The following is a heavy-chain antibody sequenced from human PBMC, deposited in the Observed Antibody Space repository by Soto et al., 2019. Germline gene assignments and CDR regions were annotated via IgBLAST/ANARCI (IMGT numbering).Heavy chain of an antibody. CDR3: AKAARDCGGDCYSSYFDS. CDR2: ITGNAANT. CDR1: GGSISSYY. J-gene: IGHJ4*02. V-gene: IGHV3-23*01. Sequence: PSETLSLTCTVSGGSISSYYRSWVRQAPGKGLEWVSGITGNAANTVYADSVKGRFTISRDNSKNALYLQLNSLRAEDTAVYFCAKAARDCGGDCYSSYFDSWGQGALVTVSS. D-gene: IGHD2-21*02.